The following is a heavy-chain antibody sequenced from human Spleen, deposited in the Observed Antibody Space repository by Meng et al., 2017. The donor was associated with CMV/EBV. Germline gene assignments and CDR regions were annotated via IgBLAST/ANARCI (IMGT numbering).Heavy chain of an antibody. CDR1: GLIFSTYW. V-gene: IGHV3-21*01. D-gene: IGHD3-3*02. CDR2: ISSSSSYI. Sequence: ETLSLTCTGSGLIFSTYWMSWVRQAPGKGLEWVSSISSSSSYIYYADSVKGRFTISRDNAKNSLYLQMNSLRAEDTAVYYCARDAFIFGGYTEGDGLYYYYYGMDVWGQGTTVTVSS. J-gene: IGHJ6*02. CDR3: ARDAFIFGGYTEGDGLYYYYYGMDV.